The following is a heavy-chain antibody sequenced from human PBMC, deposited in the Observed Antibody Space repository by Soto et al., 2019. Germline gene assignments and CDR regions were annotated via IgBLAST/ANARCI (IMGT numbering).Heavy chain of an antibody. V-gene: IGHV4-38-2*02. CDR2: IYHSGST. CDR3: ARDLRHGMDV. Sequence: ETLSLTCAVSGYSISSGYYWGWIRQPPGKGLEWIGSIYHSGSTYYNPSLKSRVTISVDTSKNQFSLKLSSVTAADTAVYYCARDLRHGMDVWGQGTTVTVSS. J-gene: IGHJ6*02. CDR1: GYSISSGYY.